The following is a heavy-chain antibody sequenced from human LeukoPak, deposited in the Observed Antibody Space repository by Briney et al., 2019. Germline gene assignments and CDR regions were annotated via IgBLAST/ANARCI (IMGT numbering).Heavy chain of an antibody. D-gene: IGHD5-18*01. CDR3: ARGNTAMVSIDY. CDR2: ISSSSSYI. J-gene: IGHJ4*02. V-gene: IGHV3-21*01. CDR1: GFTLSSYS. Sequence: GGSLRLSCAASGFTLSSYSMMWVRQALWKGLEWVSSISSSSSYIYYADSVKGRFTISRDNAKNSLYLQMNSLRAEDTAVYYCARGNTAMVSIDYWGQGTLVTVSS.